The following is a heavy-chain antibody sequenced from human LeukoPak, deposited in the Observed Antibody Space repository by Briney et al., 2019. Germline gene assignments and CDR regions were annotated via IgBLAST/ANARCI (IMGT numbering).Heavy chain of an antibody. D-gene: IGHD3-22*01. CDR1: GFTFSSYS. Sequence: PGGSLRLSCAASGFTFSSYSMNWVRQAPGKGLEWVSSISSSSSYIYYADSVKGRFTISRDNAKNSLYLQMNSLRAEDTAVYYCAREVGEYYYDSSGWGESAFDIWGQGTMVTVSS. CDR2: ISSSSSYI. V-gene: IGHV3-21*01. CDR3: AREVGEYYYDSSGWGESAFDI. J-gene: IGHJ3*02.